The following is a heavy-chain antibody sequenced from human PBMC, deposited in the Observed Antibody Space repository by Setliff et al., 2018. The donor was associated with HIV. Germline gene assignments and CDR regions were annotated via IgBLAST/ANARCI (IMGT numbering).Heavy chain of an antibody. CDR1: GGSFSDNY. CDR3: ARVGSPYGYSIFRNYYYHIDV. V-gene: IGHV4-34*01. Sequence: PSETLSLTCAVYGGSFSDNYWSWIRQSPGKGLEWIGETNHSGRTKYSPSLRNRVSISVDTSKTQFSLNLSSVTAADTAVYYCARVGSPYGYSIFRNYYYHIDVWGKGTTVTVSS. D-gene: IGHD2-15*01. J-gene: IGHJ6*03. CDR2: TNHSGRT.